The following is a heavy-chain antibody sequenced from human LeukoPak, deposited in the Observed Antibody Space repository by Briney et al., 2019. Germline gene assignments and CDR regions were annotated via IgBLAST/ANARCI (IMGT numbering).Heavy chain of an antibody. D-gene: IGHD2-21*01. J-gene: IGHJ3*02. V-gene: IGHV4-59*01. CDR3: ATAGRLYFYYI. CDR2: IYYSGST. Sequence: PSGTLSLTCTVSGGSISSYYWSWIRQPPGKGLEWVGDIYYSGSTNYNPSLKSRGPISVDTSKNQLSLELRPVPAADTAVYYCATAGRLYFYYIWGQGAIVTVSS. CDR1: GGSISSYY.